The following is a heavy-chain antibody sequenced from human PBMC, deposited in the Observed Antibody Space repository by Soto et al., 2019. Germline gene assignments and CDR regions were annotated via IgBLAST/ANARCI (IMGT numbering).Heavy chain of an antibody. CDR2: INQDGSEK. CDR1: GFTFRTYW. Sequence: PGGSLRLSCGASGFTFRTYWLSWVRQVPGQGLEWVANINQDGSEKNYVDSVKGRFTISRDNTTDSLYLQMSSLRAEDTALYFCARDGSASWYSHVYPGMVEWGQEATVNVSS. V-gene: IGHV3-7*05. CDR3: ARDGSASWYSHVYPGMVE. J-gene: IGHJ6*01. D-gene: IGHD5-18*01.